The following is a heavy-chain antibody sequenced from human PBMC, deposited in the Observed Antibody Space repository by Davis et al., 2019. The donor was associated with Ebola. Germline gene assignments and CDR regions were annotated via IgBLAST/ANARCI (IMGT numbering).Heavy chain of an antibody. CDR3: VRSGVRGYYNGMDV. D-gene: IGHD1-14*01. V-gene: IGHV1-8*02. Sequence: ASALVSCYASAYAFTSYDINWVRQATGHGLEWMGWMNPNSGNTGYVEKFQGRVTMTRNTSTSTAYMELSSLRSEDTAVYYCVRSGVRGYYNGMDVWGQGTTVSVSS. J-gene: IGHJ6*02. CDR1: AYAFTSYD. CDR2: MNPNSGNT.